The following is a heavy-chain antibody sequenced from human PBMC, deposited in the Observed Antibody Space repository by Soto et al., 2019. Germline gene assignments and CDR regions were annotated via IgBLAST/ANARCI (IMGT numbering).Heavy chain of an antibody. CDR1: GGALSGYY. D-gene: IGHD1-7*01. CDR3: ARSDNRNSLYGVDV. V-gene: IGHV4-34*01. CDR2: INHRGSS. Sequence: PALTCAVSGGALSGYYSSCIRQSPCKCLEWIGEINHRGSSDYNPSLKSRVTISIAASKNHVSLELTSVTAADTALYYCARSDNRNSLYGVDVWGQGTAVTESS. J-gene: IGHJ6*02.